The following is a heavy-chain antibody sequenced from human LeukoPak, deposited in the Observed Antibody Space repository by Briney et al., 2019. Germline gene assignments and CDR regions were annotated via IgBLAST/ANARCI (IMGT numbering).Heavy chain of an antibody. V-gene: IGHV3-30*02. CDR2: IPSDGSNK. J-gene: IGHJ4*02. CDR1: GFTFSGYG. Sequence: GGSLRLSCAASGFTFSGYGMHWVRQAPGKGLEWVAFIPSDGSNKYYADSVKGRFTISRDNSKSTVDLQMNSLRPEDTAVYYCVKGRNAYFDYWGQGTLVTASS. CDR3: VKGRNAYFDY.